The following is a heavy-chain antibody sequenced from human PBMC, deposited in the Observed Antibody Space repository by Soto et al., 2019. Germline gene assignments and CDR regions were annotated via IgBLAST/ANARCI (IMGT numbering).Heavy chain of an antibody. J-gene: IGHJ4*02. D-gene: IGHD1-26*01. CDR3: ARLFTQSGSSLDY. CDR2: IYYGGST. CDR1: GGSISSSSYY. Sequence: QLQLQESGPGLVKPSETLSLTCTVSGGSISSSSYYWGWIRQPPGKGLEWIGSIYYGGSTYYTPSSQCRVTTSVDTSKNQFSLELSSVTAADTAVYYCARLFTQSGSSLDYWGQGTLVTVSS. V-gene: IGHV4-39*01.